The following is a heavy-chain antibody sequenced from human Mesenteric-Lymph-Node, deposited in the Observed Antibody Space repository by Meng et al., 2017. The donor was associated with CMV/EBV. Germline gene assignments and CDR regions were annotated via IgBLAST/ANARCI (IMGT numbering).Heavy chain of an antibody. V-gene: IGHV3-7*01. CDR2: IKKDGSEK. CDR3: ATDLNWDNF. J-gene: IGHJ4*02. D-gene: IGHD1-1*01. CDR1: GFTFSNFW. Sequence: RLHCAASGFTFSNFWLTWVRQAPGKGLEGLANIKKDGSEKYYVDSVKGRFTISRDNAKNSLYLQMNSLRVDDTAVYYCATDLNWDNFWGQGTLVTVSS.